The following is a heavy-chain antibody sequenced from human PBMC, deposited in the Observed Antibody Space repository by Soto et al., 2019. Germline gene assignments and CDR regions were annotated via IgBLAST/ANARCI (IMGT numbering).Heavy chain of an antibody. V-gene: IGHV3-11*06. CDR3: ARGSDYESY. CDR1: GVTFSDYY. Sequence: GGSLRLSCAASGVTFSDYYMSWIRQAPGKGLEWVSYISSSSSYTNYADSVKGRFTISRDNAKNSLYLQMNSLRAEDTAVYYCARGSDYESYWGQGTLVTVSS. CDR2: ISSSSSYT. D-gene: IGHD4-17*01. J-gene: IGHJ4*02.